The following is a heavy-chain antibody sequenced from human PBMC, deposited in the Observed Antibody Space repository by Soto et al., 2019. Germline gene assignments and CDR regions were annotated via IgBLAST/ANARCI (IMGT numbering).Heavy chain of an antibody. CDR2: IYYSGST. CDR1: GGSISSSSYY. CDR3: ARHGYRSSSWGPYPNLNWFDP. V-gene: IGHV4-39*01. Sequence: SETLSLTCTVSGGSISSSSYYWGWIRQPPGKGLEWIGSIYYSGSTYYNPSLKSRVTISVDTSKNQFSLKLSSVTAADTAVYYCARHGYRSSSWGPYPNLNWFDPWGQGTLVTVSS. D-gene: IGHD6-6*01. J-gene: IGHJ5*02.